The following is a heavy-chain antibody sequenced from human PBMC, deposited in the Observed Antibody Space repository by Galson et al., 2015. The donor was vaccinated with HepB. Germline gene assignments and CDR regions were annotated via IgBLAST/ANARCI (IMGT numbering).Heavy chain of an antibody. Sequence: CAISGDSVSRTSASWHWIRQSPSRGPEWLGRTYYRTKWYDDYEVSVRSRISINPDTSKNQVSLHLNSVTPEDTAVYYCARGEHGNRVSLFDPWGQGILVTVSS. CDR2: TYYRTKWYD. V-gene: IGHV6-1*01. D-gene: IGHD1-14*01. CDR3: ARGEHGNRVSLFDP. CDR1: GDSVSRTSAS. J-gene: IGHJ5*02.